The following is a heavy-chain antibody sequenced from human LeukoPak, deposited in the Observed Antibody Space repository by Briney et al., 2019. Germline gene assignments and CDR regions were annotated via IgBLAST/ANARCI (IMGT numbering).Heavy chain of an antibody. CDR2: INHSGST. V-gene: IGHV4-34*01. CDR1: GGSFSGYY. Sequence: PSETLSLTCAVYGGSFSGYYWSWIRQPPGKGLEWIGEINHSGSTNYNPSLKSRVTISVDTSKNQFSLKLSSVTAADTAVYYCARGRGYCSSTSCYMVRPYGMDVWGQGTTVTVSS. D-gene: IGHD2-2*02. J-gene: IGHJ6*02. CDR3: ARGRGYCSSTSCYMVRPYGMDV.